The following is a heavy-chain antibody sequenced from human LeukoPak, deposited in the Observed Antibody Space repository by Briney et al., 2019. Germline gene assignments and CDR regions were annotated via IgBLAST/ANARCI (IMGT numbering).Heavy chain of an antibody. J-gene: IGHJ3*02. CDR3: ASSDCSGGSCYPDAFDI. CDR2: IYPGDSDT. V-gene: IGHV5-51*01. CDR1: GYSFTSYR. Sequence: GESLKISCKGSGYSFTSYRIGWVRQMPGKGLEWMGIIYPGDSDTRYSPSFQGQVTISADKSISTAYLQWSSLKASDTAMYYCASSDCSGGSCYPDAFDIWGQGTMVTVSS. D-gene: IGHD2-15*01.